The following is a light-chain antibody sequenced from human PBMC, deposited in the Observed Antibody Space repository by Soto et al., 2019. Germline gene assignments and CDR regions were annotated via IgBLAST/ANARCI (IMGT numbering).Light chain of an antibody. CDR3: QQYNNWPSIT. CDR2: DAS. CDR1: PCVSSY. Sequence: DMLKTPSRVTLSLSPEKLATLSCSASPCVSSYLAWYQQKPGQAPRLLIYDASNRATGIPARFSGSGSGTDFTLTISSLQSEDFAVYYCQQYNNWPSITFGQGSRLEI. V-gene: IGKV3D-15*01. J-gene: IGKJ5*01.